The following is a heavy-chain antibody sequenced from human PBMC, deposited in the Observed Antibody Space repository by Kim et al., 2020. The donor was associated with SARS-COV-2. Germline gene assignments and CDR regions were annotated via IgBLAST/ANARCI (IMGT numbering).Heavy chain of an antibody. J-gene: IGHJ4*02. Sequence: ASVKVSCKASGYTFTSYAMHWVRQAPGQRREWMGWINAGNGNTKYSQKFQGRVTITRDTSASTAYMELSSLRSEDTAVYYCARSRKDYGDYAYYFDYWGQGTLVTVSS. D-gene: IGHD4-17*01. CDR1: GYTFTSYA. CDR3: ARSRKDYGDYAYYFDY. CDR2: INAGNGNT. V-gene: IGHV1-3*01.